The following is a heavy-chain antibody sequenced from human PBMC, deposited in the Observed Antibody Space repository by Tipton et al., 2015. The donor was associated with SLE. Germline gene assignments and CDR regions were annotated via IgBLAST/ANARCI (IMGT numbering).Heavy chain of an antibody. CDR2: IYTSGST. J-gene: IGHJ3*02. Sequence: TLSLTCTVSGGSISSGGYYWSWIRQHPGKGPEWIGRIYTSGSTNYNPSLKSRVTMSVDTSKNQFSLKLSSVTAADTAVYYCARESFWYYYGSGSSEIWGQGTMVTVSS. D-gene: IGHD3-10*01. CDR1: GGSISSGGYY. V-gene: IGHV4-61*02. CDR3: ARESFWYYYGSGSSEI.